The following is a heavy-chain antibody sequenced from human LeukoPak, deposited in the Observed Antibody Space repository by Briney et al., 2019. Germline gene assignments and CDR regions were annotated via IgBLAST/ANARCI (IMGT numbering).Heavy chain of an antibody. Sequence: GGSLRLSCAASGFTFSDYYMSWIRQGPGKGLEWVSYISSSGSTIHYADSVKGRFTISRDNAQNSLYLQMNSLRDEDTAVYYCSRDPRPCDYWGQGTLVTVSS. CDR3: SRDPRPCDY. CDR2: ISSSGSTI. CDR1: GFTFSDYY. J-gene: IGHJ4*02. V-gene: IGHV3-11*04.